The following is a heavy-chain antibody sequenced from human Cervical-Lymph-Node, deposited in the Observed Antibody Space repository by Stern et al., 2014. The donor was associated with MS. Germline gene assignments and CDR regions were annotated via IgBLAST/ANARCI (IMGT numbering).Heavy chain of an antibody. J-gene: IGHJ6*02. CDR2: ISAYNGNT. Sequence: VQLVESGAEVKKPGASVKVSCKASGYTFTSYGIRWVRQAPGQGLEWMGWISAYNGNTNYAQKLQGRVTMTTDTSTSTAYMELRSLRSDDTAVYYCARACSGGSCYPRLYYYYGMDVWGQGTTVTVSS. V-gene: IGHV1-18*04. CDR1: GYTFTSYG. D-gene: IGHD2-15*01. CDR3: ARACSGGSCYPRLYYYYGMDV.